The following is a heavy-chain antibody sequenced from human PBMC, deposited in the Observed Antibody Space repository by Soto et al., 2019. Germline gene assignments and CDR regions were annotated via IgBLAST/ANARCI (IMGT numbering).Heavy chain of an antibody. CDR2: IYYSGST. J-gene: IGHJ6*02. CDR1: GGSISSSSYY. CDR3: ARQGYGSGSNLYGMDV. Sequence: SETLSLTCTVSGGSISSSSYYWGWIRQPPGKGLEWIGSIYYSGSTYYNPSLKSRVTISVDTSKNQFSLKLSSVTAADTAVYYCARQGYGSGSNLYGMDVWGQGTTLTVSS. D-gene: IGHD3-10*01. V-gene: IGHV4-39*01.